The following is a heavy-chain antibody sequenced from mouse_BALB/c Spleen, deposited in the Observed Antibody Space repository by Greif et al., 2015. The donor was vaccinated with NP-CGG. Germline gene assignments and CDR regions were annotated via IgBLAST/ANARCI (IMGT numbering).Heavy chain of an antibody. CDR1: GFTFSSYT. J-gene: IGHJ4*01. Sequence: EVKLEESGGGLVKPGGSLKLSCAASGFTFSSYTMSWVRQTPEKRLEWVATISSGGSYTYYPDSVKGRFTISRDNAKNTLYLQMSSLKSEDTAMYYCTRDFRDIYGNYGGYAMDYWGQGTSVTVSS. D-gene: IGHD2-1*01. CDR2: ISSGGSYT. CDR3: TRDFRDIYGNYGGYAMDY. V-gene: IGHV5-6-4*01.